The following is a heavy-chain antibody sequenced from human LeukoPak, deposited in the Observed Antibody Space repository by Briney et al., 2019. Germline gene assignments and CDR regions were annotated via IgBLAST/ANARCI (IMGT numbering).Heavy chain of an antibody. J-gene: IGHJ4*02. CDR3: ARAVTGTPGY. V-gene: IGHV3-21*01. D-gene: IGHD1-7*01. CDR2: ISSSSSYI. Sequence: GGSLRLSCSASGFTFSRHHMTWVRQAPGKGLEWVSSISSSSSYIYYADSVKGRFTISRDNAKKSLYLQMNSLRAEDTAVYYCARAVTGTPGYWGQGTLVTVSS. CDR1: GFTFSRHH.